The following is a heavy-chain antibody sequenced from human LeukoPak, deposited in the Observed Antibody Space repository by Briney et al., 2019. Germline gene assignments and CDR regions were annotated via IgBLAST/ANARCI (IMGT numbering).Heavy chain of an antibody. Sequence: ASETLSLTCAVYGGSFSGYYWSWIRQPPGEGLEWIGEINHSGSTNYNPSLKSRVTISVDTSKNQFSLKLSSVTAADTAVYYCARARIAVAGNWFDPWGQGTLVTVSS. CDR3: ARARIAVAGNWFDP. D-gene: IGHD6-19*01. V-gene: IGHV4-34*01. J-gene: IGHJ5*02. CDR2: INHSGST. CDR1: GGSFSGYY.